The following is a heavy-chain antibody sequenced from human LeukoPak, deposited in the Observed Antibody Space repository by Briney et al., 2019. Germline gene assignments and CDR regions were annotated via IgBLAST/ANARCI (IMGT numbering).Heavy chain of an antibody. Sequence: SETLSLTCAVYGGAFSGYYWSWIRQPPGKGLEWIGEINHSGSTNYNQSLKSRVTISVDTSKNQFSLKLSSVTAADTAVYYCARGARLDYYGSGRKPFDYWGQGTLVTVSS. D-gene: IGHD3-10*01. CDR3: ARGARLDYYGSGRKPFDY. J-gene: IGHJ4*02. V-gene: IGHV4-34*01. CDR2: INHSGST. CDR1: GGAFSGYY.